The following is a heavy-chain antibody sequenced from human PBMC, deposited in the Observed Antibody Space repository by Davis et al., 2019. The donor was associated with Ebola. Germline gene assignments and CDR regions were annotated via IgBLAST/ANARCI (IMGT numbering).Heavy chain of an antibody. CDR3: VKDSGGVVVVPFADGGTFEY. CDR2: ISWDSLNV. CDR1: GFTFDDYA. D-gene: IGHD3-16*02. J-gene: IGHJ4*02. Sequence: PGGSLRLSCVASGFTFDDYAMHWVRQSPGKGLEWVAGISWDSLNVDYGDSVKGRFTVSRDNAKHSLFLQMDSLRGDDSALYYCVKDSGGVVVVPFADGGTFEYWGQGTRVTVSS. V-gene: IGHV3-9*01.